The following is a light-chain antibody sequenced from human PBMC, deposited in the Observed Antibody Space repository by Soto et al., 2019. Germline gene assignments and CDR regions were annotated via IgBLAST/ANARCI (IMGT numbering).Light chain of an antibody. CDR1: SSDVGGYYF. CDR2: QVT. Sequence: QSVLTQPASVSGSPGQSITISCTGTSSDVGGYYFVSWYQHHPGKAPRLIIYQVTNRPSGVSDRFSGSKSGNTASLTISGLQDEDEADYYFCSFTSTTARVFGGGTKLTVL. J-gene: IGLJ3*02. V-gene: IGLV2-14*01. CDR3: CSFTSTTARV.